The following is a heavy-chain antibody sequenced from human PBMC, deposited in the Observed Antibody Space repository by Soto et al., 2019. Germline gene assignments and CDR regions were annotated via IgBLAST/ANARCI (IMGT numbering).Heavy chain of an antibody. V-gene: IGHV3-21*01. D-gene: IGHD1-26*01. CDR2: INGRSNYK. J-gene: IGHJ4*02. CDR3: VREDGVVGASSSLDS. CDR1: GFALTTYT. Sequence: PGGSLRLSCVASGFALTTYTMNWVRQAPGTGLEWVSSINGRSNYKYYSDSVKGRFTGSRYKAPNSLFLQMSSLGPEDTAVYYCVREDGVVGASSSLDSWGQGTLVTVSS.